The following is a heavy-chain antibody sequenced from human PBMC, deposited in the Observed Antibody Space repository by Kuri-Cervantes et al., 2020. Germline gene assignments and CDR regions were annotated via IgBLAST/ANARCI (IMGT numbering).Heavy chain of an antibody. Sequence: ASVKVSCKASGYSFTSHGISWVRQAPGQGLEWMGWISAYNGNTNYAQKLQGRVTMTTDTSTSTAYMELSSLRSEDTAVYYCATLGWLREDLDFDYWGQGTLVTVSS. CDR2: ISAYNGNT. J-gene: IGHJ4*02. CDR3: ATLGWLREDLDFDY. D-gene: IGHD5-12*01. CDR1: GYSFTSHG. V-gene: IGHV1-18*01.